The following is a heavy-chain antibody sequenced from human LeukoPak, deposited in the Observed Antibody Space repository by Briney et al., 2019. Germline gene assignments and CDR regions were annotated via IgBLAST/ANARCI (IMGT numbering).Heavy chain of an antibody. CDR1: GFTFSGNA. CDR3: TKLRGASWDLLAFDY. J-gene: IGHJ4*02. D-gene: IGHD1-26*01. V-gene: IGHV3-23*01. CDR2: ISGGGDGT. Sequence: PGGSLRLSCVASGFTFSGNAMSWVRQTPGKGLEWVSAISGGGDGTYYADSVKGRFTISRDNSKNTLYLQMNSLRAKDTAIYYCTKLRGASWDLLAFDYWGQGALVTVSS.